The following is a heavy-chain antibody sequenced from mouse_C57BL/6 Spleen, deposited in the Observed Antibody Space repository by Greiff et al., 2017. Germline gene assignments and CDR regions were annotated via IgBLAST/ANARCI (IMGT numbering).Heavy chain of an antibody. J-gene: IGHJ4*01. CDR3: ARFSYYSNYDAMDY. V-gene: IGHV1-64*01. CDR2: IHPNSGST. D-gene: IGHD2-5*01. Sequence: QVQLKQSGAELVKPGASVKLSCKASGYTFTSYWMHWVKQRPGQGLEWIGMIHPNSGSTNYNEKFKSKATLTVDKSSSTAYMQLSSLTSEDSAVYYCARFSYYSNYDAMDYWGQGTSVTVSS. CDR1: GYTFTSYW.